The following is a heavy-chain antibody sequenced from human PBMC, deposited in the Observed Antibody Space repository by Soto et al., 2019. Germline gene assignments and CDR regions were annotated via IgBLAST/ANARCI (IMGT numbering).Heavy chain of an antibody. CDR3: ARRSTTPLPLYGMDV. V-gene: IGHV1-18*01. CDR1: GYNFINYG. D-gene: IGHD2-2*01. CDR2: IRVHNGNT. Sequence: GASVKVSCKASGYNFINYGITWVRQAPGQGLEWMGWIRVHNGNTNYAQKLQGRVTMTTDTSTSTAYMELRSLRSDDTAVYYCARRSTTPLPLYGMDVWGQGTTVTVSS. J-gene: IGHJ6*02.